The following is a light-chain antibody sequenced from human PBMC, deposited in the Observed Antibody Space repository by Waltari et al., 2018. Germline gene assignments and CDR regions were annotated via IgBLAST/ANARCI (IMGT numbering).Light chain of an antibody. CDR2: AAS. CDR1: QSISSY. CDR3: QQSYSTPR. J-gene: IGKJ3*01. V-gene: IGKV1-39*01. Sequence: DIQMTQSQSSLSASVGERVTITCRASQSISSYLNWYQQKPGKAPKLLIYAASSLQSGVPSRFSGSGSGTDFTLTISSLQPEDFATYYCQQSYSTPRFGPGTKVDIK.